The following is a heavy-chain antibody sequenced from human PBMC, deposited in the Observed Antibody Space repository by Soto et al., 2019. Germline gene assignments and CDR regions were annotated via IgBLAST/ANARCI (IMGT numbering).Heavy chain of an antibody. CDR3: ASVGNYDILTGSIDY. CDR2: IYHSGST. CDR1: GGSISSSNW. Sequence: PSETLSLTCAVSGGSISSSNWWSWVRQPPGKGLEWIGEIYHSGSTNYNPSLKSRVTISVDKSKNQFSLKLSSVTAADTAVYYCASVGNYDILTGSIDYWGQGTLVTVSS. J-gene: IGHJ4*02. V-gene: IGHV4-4*02. D-gene: IGHD3-9*01.